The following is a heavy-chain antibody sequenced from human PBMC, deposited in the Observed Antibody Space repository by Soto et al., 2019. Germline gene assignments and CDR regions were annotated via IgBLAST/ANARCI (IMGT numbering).Heavy chain of an antibody. CDR3: ARAAQDYYYYGMDV. CDR2: IYYSGST. J-gene: IGHJ6*02. CDR1: GGSISSGDYY. Sequence: SETLSLTCTVSGGSISSGDYYWSWIRQPPGEGLEWIGYIYYSGSTYYNPSLKSRVTISVDTSKNQFSLKLSSVTAADTAVYYCARAAQDYYYYGMDVWGQGTTVTVSS. V-gene: IGHV4-30-4*01.